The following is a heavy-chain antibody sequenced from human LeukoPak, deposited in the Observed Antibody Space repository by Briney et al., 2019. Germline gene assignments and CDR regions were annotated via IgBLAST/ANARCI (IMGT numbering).Heavy chain of an antibody. Sequence: SETLSLTCTVSGGSISSYYWSWIRQPPGKGLEWIGYIYYSGSTNYNPSLKSRVTISVDTSKNQFSLKLSSVTAADTAVYYCAREEEDCSSTSCYPKFAYWGQGTLVTVSS. CDR3: AREEEDCSSTSCYPKFAY. CDR1: GGSISSYY. J-gene: IGHJ4*02. CDR2: IYYSGST. D-gene: IGHD2-2*01. V-gene: IGHV4-59*01.